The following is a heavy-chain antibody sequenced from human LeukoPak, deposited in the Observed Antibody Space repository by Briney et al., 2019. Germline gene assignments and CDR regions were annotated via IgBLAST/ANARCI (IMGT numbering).Heavy chain of an antibody. CDR1: GYTFTTYG. J-gene: IGHJ4*02. V-gene: IGHV1-2*02. Sequence: ASVKVSCKASGYTFTTYGMNWVRQAPGQGLEWMGWINPNSGGTNYAQKFQGRVTMTRDTSISTAYMELSRLRSDDTAVYYCARVAVAGEADYWGQGTLVTVSS. CDR2: INPNSGGT. CDR3: ARVAVAGEADY. D-gene: IGHD6-19*01.